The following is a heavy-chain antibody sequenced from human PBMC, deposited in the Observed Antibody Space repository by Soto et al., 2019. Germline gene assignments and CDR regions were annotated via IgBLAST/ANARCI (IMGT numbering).Heavy chain of an antibody. Sequence: ASVKVSCXGSGYTFTSYAMHWVRNAPGQRLEWMGWINAGNGNTKYSQKFQGRVTITRDTSASTAYMELSSLRSEDTAVYYFARGLWFGELFPTWFDPWGQGTLVTVSS. CDR3: ARGLWFGELFPTWFDP. V-gene: IGHV1-3*01. CDR1: GYTFTSYA. J-gene: IGHJ5*02. D-gene: IGHD3-10*01. CDR2: INAGNGNT.